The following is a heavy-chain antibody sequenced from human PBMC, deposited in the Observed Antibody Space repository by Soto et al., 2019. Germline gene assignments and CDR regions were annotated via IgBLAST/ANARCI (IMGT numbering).Heavy chain of an antibody. CDR3: ARHSPTDFWSGYPTYYFDY. Sequence: SETLSLTCTVSGGSISSYYWTWIRQAPGKGLDWIGYIDDSGKGNYNPTLKSRVTISVDTSKKQFSLKLTSVTAADTAVYYCARHSPTDFWSGYPTYYFDYWGQGALVTVSS. D-gene: IGHD3-3*01. CDR2: IDDSGKG. V-gene: IGHV4-59*08. J-gene: IGHJ4*02. CDR1: GGSISSYY.